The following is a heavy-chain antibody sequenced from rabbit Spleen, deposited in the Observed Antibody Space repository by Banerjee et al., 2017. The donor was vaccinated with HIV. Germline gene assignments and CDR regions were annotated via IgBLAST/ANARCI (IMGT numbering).Heavy chain of an antibody. J-gene: IGHJ4*01. CDR2: IYVGSGGGT. Sequence: QSLEESGGDLVKPGASLTLTCIASEVSFSGNSYMCWVRQAPGKGLEWIACIYVGSGGGTKYASWAKGRFTISKTSSTTVTLQMTSLTVADTATYFCARAGEGGDGYLNLWGQGTLVTVS. V-gene: IGHV1S40*01. CDR1: EVSFSGNSY. CDR3: ARAGEGGDGYLNL. D-gene: IGHD5-1*01.